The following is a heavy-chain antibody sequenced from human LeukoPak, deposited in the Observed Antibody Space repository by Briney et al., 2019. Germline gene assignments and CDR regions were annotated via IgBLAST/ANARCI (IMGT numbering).Heavy chain of an antibody. CDR2: IVPMFGIP. CDR3: AIMGGSTTRAVDY. D-gene: IGHD2-8*01. Sequence: SVKVSCKASGGTFNYYTIHWVRQAPGQGLEWMGRIVPMFGIPDYAQKFQGRVTLTADKSTSTAYMELSSLRSEDTAMYYCAIMGGSTTRAVDYWAQGTLVTVSS. CDR1: GGTFNYYT. J-gene: IGHJ4*02. V-gene: IGHV1-69*02.